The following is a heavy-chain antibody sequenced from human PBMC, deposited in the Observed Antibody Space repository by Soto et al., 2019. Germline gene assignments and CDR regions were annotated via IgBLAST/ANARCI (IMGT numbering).Heavy chain of an antibody. V-gene: IGHV1-18*04. CDR1: GYTFTSYG. CDR3: ARDPLELELPSFEY. Sequence: ASVKVSCKASGYTFTSYGISWVRQAPVQVLEWIVWISAYNGNTNYAQKLQGRVTMTTDTSTSTAYMELRSLRSDDTAVYYCARDPLELELPSFEYWGQGTMVTVSS. D-gene: IGHD1-7*01. J-gene: IGHJ4*02. CDR2: ISAYNGNT.